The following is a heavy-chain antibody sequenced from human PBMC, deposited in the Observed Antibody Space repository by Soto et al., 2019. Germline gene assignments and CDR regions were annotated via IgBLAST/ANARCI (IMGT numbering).Heavy chain of an antibody. CDR1: GFTFSSYG. CDR2: IWYDGSNK. Sequence: QVQLVESGGGVVQPGRSLRLSCAASGFTFSSYGMHWVRQAPGKGLEWVAVIWYDGSNKYYADSVKGRFTISRDNSKNTLYLQMNSLTAEDTAVYYCARDSSGYGAFDIWGQGTMVTVSS. D-gene: IGHD3-22*01. CDR3: ARDSSGYGAFDI. J-gene: IGHJ3*02. V-gene: IGHV3-33*01.